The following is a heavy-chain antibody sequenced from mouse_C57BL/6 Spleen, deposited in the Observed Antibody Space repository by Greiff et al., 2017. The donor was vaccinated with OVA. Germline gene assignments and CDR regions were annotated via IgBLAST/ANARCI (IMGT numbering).Heavy chain of an antibody. D-gene: IGHD2-4*01. CDR3: ARSISHSDDYVDHYYAMDY. V-gene: IGHV7-3*01. Sequence: EVKLVESGGGLVQPGGSLSLSCAASGFTFTDYYMSWVRQPPGKALEWLGFIRNKANGYTTEYSASVKGRFTISRDNSQSILYLQMNALRAEDSATYYCARSISHSDDYVDHYYAMDYWGQGPSVTVAS. CDR2: IRNKANGYTT. CDR1: GFTFTDYY. J-gene: IGHJ4*01.